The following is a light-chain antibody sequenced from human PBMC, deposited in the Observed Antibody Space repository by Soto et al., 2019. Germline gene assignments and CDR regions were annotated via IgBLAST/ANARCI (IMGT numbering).Light chain of an antibody. CDR1: QGIRND. J-gene: IGKJ5*01. CDR2: AAS. V-gene: IGKV1-6*01. CDR3: LQDYNYPIT. Sequence: AIQMTQSPSSLSASVGDRLIITCQASQGIRNDLGWYQQKPGKAPKLLIYAASSLQSWVPSSFSGSGSGTDFTLTISSLQPEDFATYYCLQDYNYPITFGQGTRLEIK.